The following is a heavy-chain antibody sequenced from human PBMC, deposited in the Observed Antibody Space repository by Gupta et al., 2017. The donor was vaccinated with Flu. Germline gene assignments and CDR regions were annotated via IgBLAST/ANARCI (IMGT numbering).Heavy chain of an antibody. CDR2: ISGGGSSI. D-gene: IGHD1-26*01. V-gene: IGHV3-21*01. Sequence: MNWVRQTPGKGLEWGSSISGGGSSIYYSDSVKGRFTISRDNAKNSLFLQMDSLRVEDTAVYYCARDTSNSYDYWGQGTVVTVSS. J-gene: IGHJ4*02. CDR3: ARDTSNSYDY.